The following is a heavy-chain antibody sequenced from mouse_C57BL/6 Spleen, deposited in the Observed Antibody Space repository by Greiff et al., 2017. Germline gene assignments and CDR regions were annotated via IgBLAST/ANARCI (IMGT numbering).Heavy chain of an antibody. J-gene: IGHJ2*01. V-gene: IGHV1-22*01. D-gene: IGHD2-2*01. CDR1: GYTFTDYN. CDR3: TRYPAPCYYGYDYFGY. CDR2: INPNNGGT. Sequence: VQLQQSGPELVKPGASVKMSCKASGYTFTDYNMHWVKQSHGKSLEWIGYINPNNGGTSYNQKFKGKATLTVNKSSSTAYMELRSLTSEASAVYYCTRYPAPCYYGYDYFGYWGNGTTLTVSS.